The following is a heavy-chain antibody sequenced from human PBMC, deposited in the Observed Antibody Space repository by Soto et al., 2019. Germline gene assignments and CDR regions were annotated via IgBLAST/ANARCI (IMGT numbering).Heavy chain of an antibody. CDR1: GGSFSGYY. D-gene: IGHD2-8*01. Sequence: PSETLSLTCAVYGGSFSGYYWRWIRQPPRKGLEWIGEINHSGSTNNPSLKSRVTISVDTSKNQFSLKLSSVTAADTAVYYCARGRILLMVYAIRRASPCFDPCGEGTLVTVSS. CDR3: ARGRILLMVYAIRRASPCFDP. J-gene: IGHJ5*02. V-gene: IGHV4-34*01. CDR2: INHSGST.